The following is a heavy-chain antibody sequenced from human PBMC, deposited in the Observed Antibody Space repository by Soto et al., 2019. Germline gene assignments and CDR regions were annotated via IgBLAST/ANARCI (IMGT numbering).Heavy chain of an antibody. V-gene: IGHV1-69*13. CDR2: IIPIFGTA. J-gene: IGHJ4*02. Sequence: GASVKVSCKASGGTFSSYAISWVRQAPGQGLEWMGGIIPIFGTANYAQKFQGRVTITADESTSTAYMELSSLRSEDTAVYYCAREAEMAKSIQYFDYWGQGTLVTVSS. CDR3: AREAEMAKSIQYFDY. D-gene: IGHD5-12*01. CDR1: GGTFSSYA.